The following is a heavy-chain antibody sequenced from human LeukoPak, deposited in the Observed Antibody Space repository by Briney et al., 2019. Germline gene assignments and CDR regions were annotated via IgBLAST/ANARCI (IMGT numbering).Heavy chain of an antibody. J-gene: IGHJ4*02. D-gene: IGHD5-18*01. CDR2: IYYSGST. CDR3: ARHGKVGYSYGHFDY. Sequence: SETLSLTCTVSGGSISSSSYYWGWIRQPPGKGLEWIGSIYYSGSTYYNPSLKSRVTISVDTSKSQFTLKLSSVTAADTAVYYCARHGKVGYSYGHFDYWGQGTLVTVSS. CDR1: GGSISSSSYY. V-gene: IGHV4-39*01.